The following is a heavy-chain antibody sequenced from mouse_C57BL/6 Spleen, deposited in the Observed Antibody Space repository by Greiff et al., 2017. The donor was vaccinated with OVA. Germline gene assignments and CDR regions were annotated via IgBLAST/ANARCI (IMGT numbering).Heavy chain of an antibody. Sequence: VQLQQPGAELVMPGASVKLSCKASGYTFTSYWMHWVKQRPGQGLEWIGEIDPSDSYTNYNQKFKGKSTLTVDKSSSTAYMQLSSLTSEDSAVYYCARATVEAMDYWGQGTSVTVSS. CDR1: GYTFTSYW. CDR3: ARATVEAMDY. D-gene: IGHD1-1*01. J-gene: IGHJ4*01. CDR2: IDPSDSYT. V-gene: IGHV1-69*01.